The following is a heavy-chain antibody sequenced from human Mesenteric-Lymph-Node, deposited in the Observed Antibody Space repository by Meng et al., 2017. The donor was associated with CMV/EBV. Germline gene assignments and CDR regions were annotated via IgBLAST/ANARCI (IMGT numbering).Heavy chain of an antibody. D-gene: IGHD2-8*01. Sequence: FTSYDINWVRQATGQGLEWMGWMNPNSGNTGYAQKFQGRVTITRNTSISTAYMELSSLRSDDTAIYYCARGPQYCTTTANCYGNRFDPWGQGTLVTVSS. CDR2: MNPNSGNT. J-gene: IGHJ5*02. CDR1: FTSYD. CDR3: ARGPQYCTTTANCYGNRFDP. V-gene: IGHV1-8*03.